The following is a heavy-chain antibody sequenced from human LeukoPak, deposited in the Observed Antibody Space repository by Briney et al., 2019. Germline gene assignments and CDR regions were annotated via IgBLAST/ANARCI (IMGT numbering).Heavy chain of an antibody. J-gene: IGHJ5*02. CDR1: GGTFSSYA. CDR2: IIPIFGTA. Sequence: SVKVSCKASGGTFSSYAISWVRQAPGQGLEWMGGIIPIFGTANYAQKFQGRVTITADESTSTTYMELSSLRSEDTAVYYCARDVSYGSAPNWFDPWGQGTLVTVSS. CDR3: ARDVSYGSAPNWFDP. V-gene: IGHV1-69*13. D-gene: IGHD3-10*01.